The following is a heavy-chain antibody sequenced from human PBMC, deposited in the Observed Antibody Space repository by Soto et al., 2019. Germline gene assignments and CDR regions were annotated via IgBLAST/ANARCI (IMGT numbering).Heavy chain of an antibody. CDR3: AKDIVVVPAATLDY. D-gene: IGHD2-2*01. J-gene: IGHJ4*02. CDR1: GYTFTSYG. CDR2: ISGSGGST. V-gene: IGHV3-23*01. Sequence: ASVKVSCKASGYTFTSYGISWVRQAPGKGLEWVSAISGSGGSTYYADSVKGRFTISRDNSKNTLYLQMNSLRAEDTSVYYCAKDIVVVPAATLDYWSQGTLVTVSS.